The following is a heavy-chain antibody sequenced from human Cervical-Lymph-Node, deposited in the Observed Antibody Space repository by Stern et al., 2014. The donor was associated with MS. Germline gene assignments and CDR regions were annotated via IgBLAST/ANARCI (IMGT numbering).Heavy chain of an antibody. CDR2: PNVGIGNT. CDR1: GFTFTSSV. Sequence: QVQLVESGADVEKPGASVKVSCKASGFTFTSSVIHWVRQAPGQRPEWMGWPNVGIGNTKYSQTFQGRVTITRDTSASTVYLELSSLRSEATAVYYCARADPSPAYYYYGMDVWGQGTTVTVSS. J-gene: IGHJ6*02. V-gene: IGHV1-3*01. CDR3: ARADPSPAYYYYGMDV.